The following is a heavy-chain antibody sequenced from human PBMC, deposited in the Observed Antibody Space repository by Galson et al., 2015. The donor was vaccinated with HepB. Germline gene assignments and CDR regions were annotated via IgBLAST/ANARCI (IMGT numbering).Heavy chain of an antibody. CDR2: IYRDGDT. J-gene: IGHJ5*01. CDR1: GFTVSSNE. CDR3: ARGAFASEAPRASGWFDS. V-gene: IGHV3-53*01. D-gene: IGHD3-3*02. Sequence: SLRLSCAPSGFTVSSNEMSWVRQAPGKGLEWVSVIYRDGDTDYADSVKGRFTISRDNSGNTLYLQLNSLRTEDTAVCYCARGAFASEAPRASGWFDSWGQGTLVTVSS.